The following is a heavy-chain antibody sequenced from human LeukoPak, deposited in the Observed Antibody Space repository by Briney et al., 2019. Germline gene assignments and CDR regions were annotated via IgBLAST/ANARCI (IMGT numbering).Heavy chain of an antibody. V-gene: IGHV4-39*02. CDR3: ARDRPEEWLVPYNFDY. Sequence: PSETLSLTCTVSYGSISSSSYYWGWIRQPPGKGLEWIGSIYYSGSTYYNPSLKSRVTISVDTSKNQFSLKLSSVTAADTAVYYCARDRPEEWLVPYNFDYWGQGTLVTVSS. CDR1: YGSISSSSYY. D-gene: IGHD6-19*01. CDR2: IYYSGST. J-gene: IGHJ4*02.